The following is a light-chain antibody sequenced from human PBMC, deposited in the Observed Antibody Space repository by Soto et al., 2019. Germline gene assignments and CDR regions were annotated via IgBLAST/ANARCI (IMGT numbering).Light chain of an antibody. CDR3: QQYGGSLT. Sequence: IVLTQSPGTLSLSPGDGATLSCRASQSVSSTYLAGYQQKPGHAPSLLIYGASNRATGIPDRFRGRGCGTDFTLTSSRLEPEDFAVYCCQQYGGSLTFGRGTRLEIK. CDR2: GAS. J-gene: IGKJ5*01. CDR1: QSVSSTY. V-gene: IGKV3-20*01.